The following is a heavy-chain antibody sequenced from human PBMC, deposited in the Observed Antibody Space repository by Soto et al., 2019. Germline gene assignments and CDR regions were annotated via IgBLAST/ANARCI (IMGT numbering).Heavy chain of an antibody. J-gene: IGHJ4*02. V-gene: IGHV4-30-4*01. Sequence: SETLSLTCAVSGGSISSGDYYWSWIRQPPGKGLEWSGYIYYSGSTYYNPSLKSRVTISVDTSKNQFSLKLSSVTAADTAMYYCARASYDYVWGSPHHCDDWGQGTLVTSPQ. CDR2: IYYSGST. CDR3: ARASYDYVWGSPHHCDD. CDR1: GGSISSGDYY. D-gene: IGHD3-16*01.